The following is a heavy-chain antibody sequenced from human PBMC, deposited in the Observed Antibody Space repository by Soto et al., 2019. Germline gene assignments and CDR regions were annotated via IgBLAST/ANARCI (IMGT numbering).Heavy chain of an antibody. V-gene: IGHV1-69*12. CDR3: VRAETMRDGYGLAV. Sequence: QVQLVQSGAEVKKPGSSVKVSCKASGGNFSSYAISWVRQAPGQGLEWMGGIIPIFGTANYAQTFQGRVTISADASTSTDYMELSSLSSEATGVYYCVRAETMRDGYGLAVWGHGSTVAVAS. D-gene: IGHD3-22*01. CDR2: IIPIFGTA. J-gene: IGHJ6*02. CDR1: GGNFSSYA.